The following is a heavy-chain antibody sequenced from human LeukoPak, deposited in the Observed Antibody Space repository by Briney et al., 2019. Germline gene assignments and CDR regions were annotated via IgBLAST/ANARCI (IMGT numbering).Heavy chain of an antibody. V-gene: IGHV4-34*01. Sequence: SETLSLTCAVYGGSFSGYYWSWIRQPPGKGLEWIGEINHSGSTNYNPSLKSRVTISVDTSKNQFSLKLSSVTAADTAVYYCARLEGYCGGDCRYATKDYWGQGTLVTVSS. CDR3: ARLEGYCGGDCRYATKDY. J-gene: IGHJ4*02. CDR1: GGSFSGYY. D-gene: IGHD2-21*02. CDR2: INHSGST.